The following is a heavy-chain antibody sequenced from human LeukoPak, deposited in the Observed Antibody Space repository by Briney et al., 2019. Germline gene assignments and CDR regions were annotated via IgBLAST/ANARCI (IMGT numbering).Heavy chain of an antibody. D-gene: IGHD2-21*02. CDR3: ALAYCGGDCYWPNYFDY. J-gene: IGHJ4*02. CDR1: GGSISSSSYY. Sequence: SETLSLTCTLSGGSISSSSYYWGWIRQPPGKGLEWIGSIYYSGSTYYNPSLKSRVTISVDTSKNQFSLKLSSVTAADTAVYYCALAYCGGDCYWPNYFDYWGQGTLVTVSS. V-gene: IGHV4-39*01. CDR2: IYYSGST.